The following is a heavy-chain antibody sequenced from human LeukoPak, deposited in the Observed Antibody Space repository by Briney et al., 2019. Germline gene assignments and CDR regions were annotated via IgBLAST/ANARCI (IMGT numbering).Heavy chain of an antibody. Sequence: SSETLSLTCTVSGGSVSNSYWTWIRQPAGKGLEWIGRIHGSGATHFNPSLQSRVTVSVDTSNKQFSLKVTSVTAADTAVYYCARLSPDGGGGTFFDFWGQGTPVTVSS. J-gene: IGHJ4*02. V-gene: IGHV4-4*07. CDR3: ARLSPDGGGGTFFDF. CDR1: GGSVSNSY. D-gene: IGHD3-16*01. CDR2: IHGSGAT.